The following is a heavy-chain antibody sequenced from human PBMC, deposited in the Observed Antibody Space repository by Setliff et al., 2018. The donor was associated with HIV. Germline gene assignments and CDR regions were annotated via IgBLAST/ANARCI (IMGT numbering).Heavy chain of an antibody. J-gene: IGHJ4*02. V-gene: IGHV4-59*08. Sequence: PSETLSLTCTVSGVSISSYYWSWIRQPPGKGLEWIGYIYYSGSTNYNPSLKSRVTISVDTSKNQFSLKLTSVTAADTAVYYCARVVGLSALDYWGQGTLVTVSS. CDR3: ARVVGLSALDY. CDR1: GVSISSYY. CDR2: IYYSGST. D-gene: IGHD2-21*01.